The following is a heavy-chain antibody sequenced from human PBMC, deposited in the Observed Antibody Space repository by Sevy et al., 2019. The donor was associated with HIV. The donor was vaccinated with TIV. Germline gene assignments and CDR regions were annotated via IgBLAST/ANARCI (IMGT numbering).Heavy chain of an antibody. Sequence: GGSLRLSCVGSGISISSHWMNWVRQSAGKGLEWVANINQDGSEIYYVDSVKGRFTISRENAKNSGYLQMHSLRVEDSGVYYCARAMGVWGQGTTVTVSS. V-gene: IGHV3-7*01. J-gene: IGHJ6*02. CDR3: ARAMGV. CDR1: GISISSHW. CDR2: INQDGSEI.